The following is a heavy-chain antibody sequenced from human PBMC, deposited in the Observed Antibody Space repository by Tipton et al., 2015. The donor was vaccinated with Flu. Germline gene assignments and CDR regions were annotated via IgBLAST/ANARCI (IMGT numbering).Heavy chain of an antibody. CDR1: GFAFSGYG. D-gene: IGHD6-19*01. CDR2: IRHDESDK. V-gene: IGHV3-30*02. Sequence: SGFAFSGYGMHWVRQAPGKGLEWVAFIRHDESDKYYADSVKGRFTISRDNSKNALYLLLNSLRAEDTAVYYCAKDGWDTSGWYPFDYWGQGTMVTVSS. CDR3: AKDGWDTSGWYPFDY. J-gene: IGHJ4*02.